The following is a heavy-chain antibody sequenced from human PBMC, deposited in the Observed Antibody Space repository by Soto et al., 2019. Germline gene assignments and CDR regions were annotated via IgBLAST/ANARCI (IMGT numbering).Heavy chain of an antibody. J-gene: IGHJ3*02. V-gene: IGHV3-30-3*01. Sequence: QVQLEESGGGVVQPGTSLRLSCVASGFTFSSYGMHWVRQATGKGLEWVAVIPITENKKYYADTVKGRFTISRDNSQNSLFLQMESLMSEDTAVYYCARTAGGRVRGALDIWGQGTMVTVS. D-gene: IGHD1-1*01. CDR3: ARTAGGRVRGALDI. CDR1: GFTFSSYG. CDR2: IPITENKK.